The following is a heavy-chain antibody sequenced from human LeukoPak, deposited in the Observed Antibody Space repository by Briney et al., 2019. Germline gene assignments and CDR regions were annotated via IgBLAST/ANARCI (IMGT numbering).Heavy chain of an antibody. CDR1: GGSVSNFY. V-gene: IGHV4-34*01. J-gene: IGHJ4*02. CDR2: INHSGST. Sequence: SETLSLTCAVSGGSVSNFYWSWIRQPPGKGLEWIGEINHSGSTNYNPSLKSRVTISVDTSKDQFSLKLSSVTAADTAVYYCARGVGPAAIDWGQGTLVTVSS. CDR3: ARGVGPAAID. D-gene: IGHD2-2*02.